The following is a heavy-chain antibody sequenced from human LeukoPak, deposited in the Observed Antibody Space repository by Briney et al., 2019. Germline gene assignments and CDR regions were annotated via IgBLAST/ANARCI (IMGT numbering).Heavy chain of an antibody. CDR3: ARILMTYYYGSGSYSLDYFDY. D-gene: IGHD3-10*01. CDR2: IYYSGST. J-gene: IGHJ4*02. V-gene: IGHV4-39*01. Sequence: SETLSLTCTVSGGSISSSSYYWGWIRQPPGKGLEWIRSIYYSGSTYYNPSLKSRVTISVYTSKNQFSLKLSSVTAADTAVYYCARILMTYYYGSGSYSLDYFDYWGQGTLVTVSS. CDR1: GGSISSSSYY.